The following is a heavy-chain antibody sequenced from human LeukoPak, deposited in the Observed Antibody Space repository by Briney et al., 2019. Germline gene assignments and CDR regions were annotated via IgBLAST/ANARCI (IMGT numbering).Heavy chain of an antibody. V-gene: IGHV1-2*02. CDR2: INPDSGGI. CDR3: ARGPAYYYDTSAYYCLDY. Sequence: ASVKVSCKASGYTFIDYYIHWVRQAPGQELEWMGWINPDSGGINYAQKFQGRVTMTRDTSINTAFMELSRLTSDDTAVYYCARGPAYYYDTSAYYCLDYWGQGTLVTVSS. CDR1: GYTFIDYY. J-gene: IGHJ4*02. D-gene: IGHD3-22*01.